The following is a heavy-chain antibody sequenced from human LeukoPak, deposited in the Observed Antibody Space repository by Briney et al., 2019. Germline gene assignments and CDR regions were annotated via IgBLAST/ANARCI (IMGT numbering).Heavy chain of an antibody. D-gene: IGHD3-22*01. CDR2: INPNSGGT. CDR3: ARFYDGNQNFDY. V-gene: IGHV1-2*02. CDR1: GYTFTGYY. Sequence: ASVKVSCKASGYTFTGYYMHWVRQAPGQGLEWMGWINPNSGGTNYAQKFQGRVTMSRDTSISTAYIELSRLRSDDTALYYCARFYDGNQNFDYWGQGTLVTVSS. J-gene: IGHJ4*02.